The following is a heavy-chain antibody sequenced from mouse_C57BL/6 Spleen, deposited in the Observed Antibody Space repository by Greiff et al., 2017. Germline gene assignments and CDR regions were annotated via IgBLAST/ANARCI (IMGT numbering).Heavy chain of an antibody. CDR3: ATPAMDY. Sequence: EVQGVESGGGLVKPGGSLKLSCAASGFTFSDYGMHWVRQAPEKGLEWVAYISSGSSTIYYADTVKGRFTITRDNAKNTLFLQMTSLRSDGTTMYYCATPAMDYGGQGTSVTVSS. J-gene: IGHJ4*01. CDR1: GFTFSDYG. CDR2: ISSGSSTI. V-gene: IGHV5-17*01.